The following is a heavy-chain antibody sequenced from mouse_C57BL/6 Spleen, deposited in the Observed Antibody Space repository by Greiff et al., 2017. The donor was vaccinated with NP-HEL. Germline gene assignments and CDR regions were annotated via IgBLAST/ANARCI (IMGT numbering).Heavy chain of an antibody. J-gene: IGHJ4*01. D-gene: IGHD1-1*01. CDR2: IHPNSGST. CDR3: AREDYGSSDYYAMDY. CDR1: GYTFTSYW. Sequence: QVQLKQPGAELVKPGASVKLSCKASGYTFTSYWMHWVKQRPGQGLEWIGMIHPNSGSTNYNEKFKSKATLTVDKSSSTAYMQLSSLTSEDSAVYYCAREDYGSSDYYAMDYWGQGTSVTVSS. V-gene: IGHV1-64*01.